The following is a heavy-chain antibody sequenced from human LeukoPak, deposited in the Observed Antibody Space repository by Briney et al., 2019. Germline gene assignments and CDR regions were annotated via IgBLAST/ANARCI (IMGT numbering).Heavy chain of an antibody. CDR3: ARDRLGDFWSGYYSAMIVADY. Sequence: ASVKVSCKASGYTFTSYGISWVRQAPGHGVEWMGGFNAYIGNTNYPQNHKGRVTMTPSTSTTTATLELRRLRSDDTAVYYCARDRLGDFWSGYYSAMIVADYWGQGTLVTVSS. CDR2: FNAYIGNT. CDR1: GYTFTSYG. D-gene: IGHD3-3*01. V-gene: IGHV1-18*01. J-gene: IGHJ4*02.